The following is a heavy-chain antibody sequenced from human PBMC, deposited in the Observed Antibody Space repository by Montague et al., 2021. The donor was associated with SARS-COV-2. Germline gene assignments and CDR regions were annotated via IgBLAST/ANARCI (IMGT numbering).Heavy chain of an antibody. CDR1: AASISNPTYS. CDR2: MFTSGIT. J-gene: IGHJ4*02. D-gene: IGHD1-26*01. CDR3: VREGGSMTFDY. Sequence: TLSLTCTVSAASISNPTYSLGWIRQSAWRELEWIGRMFTSGITTSNPSLKSRVTISVDTSKNQFSLRLNSVTAADTTVYYCVREGGSMTFDYWGQGTLVTVS. V-gene: IGHV4-61*02.